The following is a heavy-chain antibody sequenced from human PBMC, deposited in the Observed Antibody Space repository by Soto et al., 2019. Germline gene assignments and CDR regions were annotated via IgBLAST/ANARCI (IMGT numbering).Heavy chain of an antibody. CDR3: ARDSALEWLFFDY. Sequence: EVQLVESGGGLVQPGGSLRLSCAASGFTFSSYSMNWVRQAPGKGLEWVSYISSSTIYYADSVKGRFTISRDNAKNSLYLQMNSLRDEDMAVYYCARDSALEWLFFDYWGQGTLVTVSS. V-gene: IGHV3-48*02. CDR2: ISSSTI. D-gene: IGHD3-3*01. J-gene: IGHJ4*02. CDR1: GFTFSSYS.